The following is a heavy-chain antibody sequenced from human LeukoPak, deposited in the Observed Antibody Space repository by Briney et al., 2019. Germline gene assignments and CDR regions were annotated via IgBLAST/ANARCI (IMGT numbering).Heavy chain of an antibody. CDR1: GGSISSYY. J-gene: IGHJ6*02. CDR2: IYYSGST. Sequence: SETLSLTCTVSGGSISSYYWSWIRQPPGKGLEWIGYIYYSGSTNYNPSPKSRVTISVDTSKNQFSLKLSSVTAADTAVYYCARLTYYYDSSGYTYYYYGMDVWGQGTTVTVSS. V-gene: IGHV4-59*08. CDR3: ARLTYYYDSSGYTYYYYGMDV. D-gene: IGHD3-22*01.